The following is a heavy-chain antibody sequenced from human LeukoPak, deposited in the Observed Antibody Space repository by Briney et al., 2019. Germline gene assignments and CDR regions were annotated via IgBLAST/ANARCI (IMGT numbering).Heavy chain of an antibody. CDR2: ISSSSYI. CDR1: GFTFSSYS. CDR3: AREWLYYYDSSGYYYGSEYFQH. V-gene: IGHV3-21*01. Sequence: GGSLRLSCAASGFTFSSYSMNWVRQAPGKGLEWVSSISSSSYIYYADSVKGRFTISRDNAENSLYLQMNSLRAEDTAVYYCAREWLYYYDSSGYYYGSEYFQHWGQGTLVTVSS. J-gene: IGHJ1*01. D-gene: IGHD3-22*01.